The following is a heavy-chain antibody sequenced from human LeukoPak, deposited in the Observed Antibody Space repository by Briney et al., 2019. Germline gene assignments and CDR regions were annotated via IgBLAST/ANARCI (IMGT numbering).Heavy chain of an antibody. CDR2: ISSSSSYT. CDR1: GFTFSDYY. CDR3: ARDLSPYGDYALYYYYYGMDV. V-gene: IGHV3-11*06. D-gene: IGHD4-17*01. Sequence: PGGSLRLSCAASGFTFSDYYMSWIRQAPGKGLEWVSYISSSSSYTNYADSVKGRFTISRDNAKNSPYLQMNSLRAEDTAVYYCARDLSPYGDYALYYYYYGMDVWGQGTTVTVSS. J-gene: IGHJ6*02.